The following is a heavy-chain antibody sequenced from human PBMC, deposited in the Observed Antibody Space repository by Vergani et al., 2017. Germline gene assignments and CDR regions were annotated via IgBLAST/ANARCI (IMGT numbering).Heavy chain of an antibody. CDR3: ATLGDSGDIVAIAILFPFGY. CDR2: ISGSGCST. D-gene: IGHD5-12*01. V-gene: IGHV3-23*01. J-gene: IGHJ4*02. CDR1: GFTFSSYA. Sequence: EVQLLESGGGLVQPGGSLRLSCAASGFTFSSYAMSWVRQAPGKGLEWVSAISGSGCSTYYADSVKGRFTISRDNSKNTLYLQMNSLRAEDTAVYYCATLGDSGDIVAIAILFPFGYWGQGTLVTVSS.